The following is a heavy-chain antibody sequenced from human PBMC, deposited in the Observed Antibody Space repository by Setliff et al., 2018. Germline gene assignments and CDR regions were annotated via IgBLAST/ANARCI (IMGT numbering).Heavy chain of an antibody. CDR2: MYYSGST. V-gene: IGHV4-39*01. CDR1: GGSISSGSYY. CDR3: ARHLLVQGTYHFDY. J-gene: IGHJ4*01. Sequence: ETLSLTCSVSGGSISSGSYYWGWIRQSPGKGLEWIGSMYYSGSTYYNPSLKGRVTLSVDTTKNQFSLKLTSMTAADTAVYFCARHLLVQGTYHFDYWGHGSPVTVSS. D-gene: IGHD3-10*01.